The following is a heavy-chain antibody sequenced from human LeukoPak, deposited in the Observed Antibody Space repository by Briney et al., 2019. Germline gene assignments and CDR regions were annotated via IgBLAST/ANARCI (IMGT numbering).Heavy chain of an antibody. Sequence: SETLSLTCTVSGDSISNYYWSWIRQPAGKGLEWIGRFYTSGSTNYNPSLKSRVTMSVDTSKNQFSLNLNSVTAADTAIYYCARHVRWFDLWGQGTLVTVSS. CDR1: GDSISNYY. CDR2: FYTSGST. V-gene: IGHV4-4*07. J-gene: IGHJ5*02. CDR3: ARHVRWFDL.